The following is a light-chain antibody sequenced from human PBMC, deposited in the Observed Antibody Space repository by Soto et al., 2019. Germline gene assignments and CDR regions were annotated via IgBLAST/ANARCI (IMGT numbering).Light chain of an antibody. CDR2: DAS. V-gene: IGKV1-5*01. CDR3: QQSYQTPWT. Sequence: DIQMTQSPSTLSASVGDRVTITCRASQNINSWLAWYLQKPGKAPKLLIYDASNLESGVPSRFSGGGSGTDFTLTISSLQPEDFATYYCQQSYQTPWTFGQGTKVDIK. J-gene: IGKJ1*01. CDR1: QNINSW.